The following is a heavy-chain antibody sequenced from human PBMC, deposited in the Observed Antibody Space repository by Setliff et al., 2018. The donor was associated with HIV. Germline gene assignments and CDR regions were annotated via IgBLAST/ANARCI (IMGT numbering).Heavy chain of an antibody. J-gene: IGHJ6*03. CDR3: ARGPRPVDVDYYYMDV. CDR2: IYTTGIT. V-gene: IGHV4-61*09. CDR1: GGSISSGSYY. Sequence: SETLSLTCTVSGGSISSGSYYWSWIRQPAGKGLEWIGHIYTTGITNYIPSLKSRVTISLDTSKNQFSLKLTSVTAADTAVYYCARGPRPVDVDYYYMDVWGKGTTVTAP.